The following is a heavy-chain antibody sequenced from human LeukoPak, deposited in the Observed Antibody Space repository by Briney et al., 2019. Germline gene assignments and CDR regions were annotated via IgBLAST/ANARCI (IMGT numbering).Heavy chain of an antibody. V-gene: IGHV1-69*01. J-gene: IGHJ4*02. CDR3: AREKGYYYDSSGYYYG. CDR1: GGTFSSYA. Sequence: SVKVSCKASGGTFSSYAISWVRQAPGQGLEWMGGIIPIFGTANYAQKFQGRVTITADESTSTAYMELSSLRSEDTAVYYCAREKGYYYDSSGYYYGWGQGTLVTVSS. D-gene: IGHD3-22*01. CDR2: IIPIFGTA.